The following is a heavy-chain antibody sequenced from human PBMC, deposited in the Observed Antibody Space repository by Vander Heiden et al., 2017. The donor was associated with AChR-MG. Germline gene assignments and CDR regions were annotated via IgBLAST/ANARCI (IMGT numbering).Heavy chain of an antibody. D-gene: IGHD6-13*01. CDR1: GYTFTSYA. J-gene: IGHJ4*02. CDR2: INGGNGNT. V-gene: IGHV1-3*01. Sequence: QVQLVHSGAEVKKPGASGKVSCKASGYTFTSYAMHWVRQATGQRLDVMGWINGGNGNTKYSQKCQGRVTITRDTSASTADMELSSMRSEDTAVYYCARGGYSSSWYTSPFDYWGQGTLVTVSS. CDR3: ARGGYSSSWYTSPFDY.